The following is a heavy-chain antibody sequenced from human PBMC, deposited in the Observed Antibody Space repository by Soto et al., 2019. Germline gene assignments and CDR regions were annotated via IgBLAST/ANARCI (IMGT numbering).Heavy chain of an antibody. V-gene: IGHV1-2*02. Sequence: ASVKVSCKASGYPFTGPYIYWVRQAPGQGLEWMGWINPSSGGTEFAEKFQGRVTVTRDTSIRTVFLELNSLTSDDTGVYSCARDFRTYSHGLDGWGQGTAVTVSS. CDR1: GYPFTGPY. CDR2: INPSSGGT. D-gene: IGHD4-4*01. J-gene: IGHJ6*02. CDR3: ARDFRTYSHGLDG.